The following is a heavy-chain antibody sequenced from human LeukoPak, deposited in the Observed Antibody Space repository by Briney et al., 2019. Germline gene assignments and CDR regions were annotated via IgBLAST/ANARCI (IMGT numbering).Heavy chain of an antibody. Sequence: PGGSLRLSCAASGFTFSSYSMNWVRQAPGKGLEWVSSISSSSSYIYYADSVKGRFTISRDNAKNSLYLQMNSLRAEDTAVYYCATCITIFGKAPYYWGQGTLVTVSS. CDR2: ISSSSSYI. CDR1: GFTFSSYS. CDR3: ATCITIFGKAPYY. J-gene: IGHJ4*02. V-gene: IGHV3-21*01. D-gene: IGHD3-3*01.